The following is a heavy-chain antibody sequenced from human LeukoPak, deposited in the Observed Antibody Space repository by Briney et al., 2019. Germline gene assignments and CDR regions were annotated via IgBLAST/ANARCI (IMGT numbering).Heavy chain of an antibody. CDR3: ATQATSGWHFS. D-gene: IGHD6-19*01. Sequence: ASVKASCKASGYTFTGYYMHWVRQAPGQGPEWMGWINPNSGGTNYAQKFQGRVTMTRDTSLSTVYMELSRLRSDDTAVYYCATQATSGWHFSWGQGTLVTVSS. V-gene: IGHV1-2*02. CDR1: GYTFTGYY. CDR2: INPNSGGT. J-gene: IGHJ5*02.